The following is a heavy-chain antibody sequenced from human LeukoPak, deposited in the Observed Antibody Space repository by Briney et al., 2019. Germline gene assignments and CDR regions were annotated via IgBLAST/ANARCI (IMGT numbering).Heavy chain of an antibody. CDR2: IYYSGST. D-gene: IGHD3-3*01. V-gene: IGHV4-59*01. CDR1: GGSISSYY. Sequence: SETLSLTCTVSGGSISSYYWSWIRQPPGKGLEWIGYIYYSGSTSYNPSLKSRVTISVDTSKNQFSLKLSSVTAADTAVYYCARGLNYDFWSGDNWFDPWGQGTLVTVSS. CDR3: ARGLNYDFWSGDNWFDP. J-gene: IGHJ5*02.